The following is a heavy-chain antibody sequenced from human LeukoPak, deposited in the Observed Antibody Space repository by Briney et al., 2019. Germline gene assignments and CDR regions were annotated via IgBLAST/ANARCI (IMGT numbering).Heavy chain of an antibody. V-gene: IGHV3-72*01. CDR1: GFTFSSYW. CDR2: SRNKVNSYTT. CDR3: TRASLSGSYFFY. J-gene: IGHJ4*02. Sequence: GGSLRLSCAASGFTFSSYWMSWVRQTPGKGLEWVGRSRNKVNSYTTEYAASVKGRFIISRDDSKNSLFLQMNSLKTDDTAVYYCTRASLSGSYFFYWGQGALVTVSS. D-gene: IGHD1-26*01.